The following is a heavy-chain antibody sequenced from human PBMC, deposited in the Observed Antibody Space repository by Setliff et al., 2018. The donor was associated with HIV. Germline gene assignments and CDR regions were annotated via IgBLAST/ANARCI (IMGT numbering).Heavy chain of an antibody. CDR2: VHYTGNT. V-gene: IGHV4-39*02. Sequence: SETLSLTCTVSGGSISSSSYYWGWIRQPPGKGLEWIGTVHYTGNTYHNPSLKSRVTISVEVSKNQISLKLTAVTAADSAVYYCAREADGIDFWGQGTLVTVSS. CDR1: GGSISSSSYY. D-gene: IGHD2-15*01. CDR3: AREADGIDF. J-gene: IGHJ4*02.